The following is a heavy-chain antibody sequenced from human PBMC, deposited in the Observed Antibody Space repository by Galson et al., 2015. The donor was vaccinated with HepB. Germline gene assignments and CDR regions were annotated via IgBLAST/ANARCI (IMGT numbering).Heavy chain of an antibody. D-gene: IGHD3-3*01. CDR3: ARSGPIRFLDWRHERGYFDS. CDR2: INPNTGGA. Sequence: SVKVSCKASGYTFRDYYIHWVRQAPGQGLEWMGRINPNTGGADYAQKFQGRVTMTRTLTRDTSIATAYMEMSRLTSDDTAVYFCARSGPIRFLDWRHERGYFDSWGQGTLVTVSS. J-gene: IGHJ4*02. CDR1: GYTFRDYY. V-gene: IGHV1-2*06.